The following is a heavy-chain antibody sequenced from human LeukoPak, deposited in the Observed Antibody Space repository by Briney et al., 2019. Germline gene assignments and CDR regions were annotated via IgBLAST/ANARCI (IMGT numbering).Heavy chain of an antibody. CDR2: MRNKANGYTT. D-gene: IGHD3-10*01. Sequence: GGSLRLSCAVSGFTLSDYYMDWVRQAPGKGLEWVGRMRNKANGYTTEYAASVKGRFSISSDDSKNSLYLQMNSLKTEDTAVYYCATGRITNDAFDIWGQGTMVTVSS. CDR3: ATGRITNDAFDI. J-gene: IGHJ3*02. V-gene: IGHV3-72*01. CDR1: GFTLSDYY.